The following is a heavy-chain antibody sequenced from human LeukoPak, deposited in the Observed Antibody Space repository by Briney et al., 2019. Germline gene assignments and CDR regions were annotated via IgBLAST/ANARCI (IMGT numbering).Heavy chain of an antibody. J-gene: IGHJ6*03. CDR1: GFTFSSYS. Sequence: GGSLRLSCAASGFTFSSYSMSWVRQAPGKGLEWVANIKQDGSEKYYVDSVKGRFTISRDNAKNSLYLQMNSLIAKDTAVYYCARARNPNSSPYYYYYMDVWGKGTTVTVSS. D-gene: IGHD6-13*01. V-gene: IGHV3-7*01. CDR2: IKQDGSEK. CDR3: ARARNPNSSPYYYYYMDV.